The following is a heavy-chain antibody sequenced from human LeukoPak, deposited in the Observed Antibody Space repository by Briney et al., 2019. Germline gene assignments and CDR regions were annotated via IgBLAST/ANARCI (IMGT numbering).Heavy chain of an antibody. CDR1: GGSFSGYY. CDR3: ARTNGYYGSGSSP. V-gene: IGHV4-34*01. J-gene: IGHJ5*02. Sequence: SETLSLICAVYGGSFSGYYWSWIRQPPGKGLEWIGEINHSGSTNHNPSLKSRVTISVDTSKNQFSLKLSSVTAADTAVYYCARTNGYYGSGSSPWGQGTLVTVSS. CDR2: INHSGST. D-gene: IGHD3-10*01.